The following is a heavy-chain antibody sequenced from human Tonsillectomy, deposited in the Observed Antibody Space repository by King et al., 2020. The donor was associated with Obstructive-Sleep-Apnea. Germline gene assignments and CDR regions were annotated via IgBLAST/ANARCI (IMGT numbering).Heavy chain of an antibody. D-gene: IGHD4/OR15-4a*01. CDR2: IYHSGST. V-gene: IGHV4-4*02. Sequence: VQLQESGPGLVKPSGTLSLTCAVSGGSISNSNWWSWVRQPPGKGLEGIGEIYHSGSTNYNPSLKGRVTISVDKSKNQFSLKLSSVTAADTALYYCARVFPGADCFDYWGQGTLVTVSS. CDR3: ARVFPGADCFDY. J-gene: IGHJ4*02. CDR1: GGSISNSNW.